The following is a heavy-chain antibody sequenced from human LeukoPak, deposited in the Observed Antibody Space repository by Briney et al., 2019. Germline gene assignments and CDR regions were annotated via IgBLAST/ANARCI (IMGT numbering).Heavy chain of an antibody. CDR2: INHSGST. V-gene: IGHV4-34*01. J-gene: IGHJ4*02. CDR3: ARGSEYYDFWSGYSSPFDY. Sequence: PSETLSLTCAVYGGSFSGYYWSWIRQPPGKGLEWIGEINHSGSTNYNPSLKSRDTISVDTSKNQFSLKLSSVTAADTAVYYCARGSEYYDFWSGYSSPFDYWAREPWSPSPQ. CDR1: GGSFSGYY. D-gene: IGHD3-3*01.